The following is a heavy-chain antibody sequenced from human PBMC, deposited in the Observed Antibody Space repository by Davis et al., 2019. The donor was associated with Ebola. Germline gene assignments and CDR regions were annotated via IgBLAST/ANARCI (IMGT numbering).Heavy chain of an antibody. Sequence: PGGSLRLSCAASGFTFSSYAMHWVRQAPGKGLQWVAFIRYDGSNTYYADSVKGRFAISRDNSKNTLYLQMNSLRAEDTAVYYCAKDIWVCKTTNCSPPSYWGQGTLVTVSS. CDR3: AKDIWVCKTTNCSPPSY. D-gene: IGHD2-21*01. CDR1: GFTFSSYA. CDR2: IRYDGSNT. J-gene: IGHJ4*02. V-gene: IGHV3-30*02.